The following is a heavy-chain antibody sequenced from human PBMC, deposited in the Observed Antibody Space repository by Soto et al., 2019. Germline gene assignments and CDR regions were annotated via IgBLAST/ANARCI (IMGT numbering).Heavy chain of an antibody. J-gene: IGHJ3*02. D-gene: IGHD5-12*01. CDR3: AGTTGDGYNYAHAFDM. V-gene: IGHV5-51*01. CDR1: GYSFPSYW. Sequence: GESLKISCKGSGYSFPSYWIGWVRQMPGKGLEWMGIIYPGDSDTRYSPSFQGQVTISADKSISTAYLQWSGLKASDTAMYYCAGTTGDGYNYAHAFDMWGQGTMVIVSS. CDR2: IYPGDSDT.